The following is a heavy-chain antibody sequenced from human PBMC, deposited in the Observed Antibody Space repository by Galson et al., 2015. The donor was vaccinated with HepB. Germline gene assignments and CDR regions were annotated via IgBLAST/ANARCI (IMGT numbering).Heavy chain of an antibody. CDR1: GFTFSDYY. J-gene: IGHJ4*02. V-gene: IGHV3-11*05. CDR3: ARELPSGSYYFVY. CDR2: ISSSSSYT. D-gene: IGHD1-26*01. Sequence: SLRLSCAASGFTFSDYYMSWIRQAPGKGLEWVSYISSSSSYTNYADSVKGRFTISRDNAKNSLYLQMNSLRAEDTAVYYCARELPSGSYYFVYWGQGTLVTVSS.